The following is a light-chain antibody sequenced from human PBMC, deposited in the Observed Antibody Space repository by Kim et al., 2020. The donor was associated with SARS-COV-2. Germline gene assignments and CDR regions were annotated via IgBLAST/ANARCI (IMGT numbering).Light chain of an antibody. CDR3: QQYNNWPRWT. Sequence: ETVMTQSPATLSVSPGESATLSCRASQSVSSNLAWYQQKPGQAPRLLIYGASTRATGIPARFSGSGSETEFTLTISSLQSEDFAVYYCQQYNNWPRWTFGQGTKVDIK. CDR2: GAS. J-gene: IGKJ1*01. CDR1: QSVSSN. V-gene: IGKV3-15*01.